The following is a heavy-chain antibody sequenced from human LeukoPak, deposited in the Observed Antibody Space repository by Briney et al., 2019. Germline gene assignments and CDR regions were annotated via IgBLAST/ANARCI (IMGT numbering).Heavy chain of an antibody. CDR3: ARCGTNKRGYHYVDD. Sequence: PSETLSLTCTVSGVSISSYYWSWIRQPPGKGLEWLGYTHYSRSTNYNPSLKSRVTMSVDTSKNQFSLNVSSVTAADSALYYCARCGTNKRGYHYVDDWGKGTTVTVSS. CDR2: THYSRST. V-gene: IGHV4-59*01. CDR1: GVSISSYY. J-gene: IGHJ6*03. D-gene: IGHD6-25*01.